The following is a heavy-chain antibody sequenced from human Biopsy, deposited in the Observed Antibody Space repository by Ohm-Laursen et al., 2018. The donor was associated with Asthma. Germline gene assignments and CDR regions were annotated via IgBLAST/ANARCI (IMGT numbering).Heavy chain of an antibody. CDR3: VRGVDYSLYYGLDV. CDR1: GYIFNSAC. J-gene: IGHJ6*02. CDR2: ISVYNGNT. Sequence: SVKVACKTSGYIFNSACISWVRQAPGQGLEWMGWISVYNGNTKVAQKLKDRVTMITDTSTSSAYMELRSLRSDDTAVYFCVRGVDYSLYYGLDVWGQGTPVTVS. V-gene: IGHV1-18*01. D-gene: IGHD3-10*01.